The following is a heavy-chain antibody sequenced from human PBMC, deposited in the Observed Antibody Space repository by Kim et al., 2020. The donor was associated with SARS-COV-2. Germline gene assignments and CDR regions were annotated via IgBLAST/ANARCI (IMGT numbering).Heavy chain of an antibody. J-gene: IGHJ2*01. V-gene: IGHV3-30*04. CDR3: ARGLSDPVTFEDWYFDL. Sequence: GGSLRLSCAASGFTFSSYAMHWVRQAPGNGLEWVAVISYDGSNKYYADSVKGRFTISRDNSKNTLYLQMNSLRVEDTAMYYCARGLSDPVTFEDWYFDLWGRGTLVTVSS. CDR1: GFTFSSYA. CDR2: ISYDGSNK. D-gene: IGHD2-21*02.